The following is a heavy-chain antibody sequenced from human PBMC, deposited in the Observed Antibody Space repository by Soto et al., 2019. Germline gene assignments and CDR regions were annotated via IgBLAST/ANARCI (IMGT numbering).Heavy chain of an antibody. CDR3: ARSQGSSTSLEIYYYYYYGMDV. D-gene: IGHD2-2*01. Sequence: QVQLVQSGAEVKKPGSSVKVSCKASGGTFNIYAISWVRQAPGQGLEWMGGIIPISGTANYAQKFQGRVTITADESTSTAYMELSSLRSEDTAVYYCARSQGSSTSLEIYYYYYYGMDVWGQGTTVTVSS. J-gene: IGHJ6*02. CDR1: GGTFNIYA. CDR2: IIPISGTA. V-gene: IGHV1-69*01.